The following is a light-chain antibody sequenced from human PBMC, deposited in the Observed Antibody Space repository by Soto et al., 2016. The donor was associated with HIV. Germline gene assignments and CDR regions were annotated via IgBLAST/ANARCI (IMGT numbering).Light chain of an antibody. CDR1: QNINIY. J-gene: IGKJ2*02. Sequence: DIQMTQSPSSLSASIGDRVTITCRASQNINIYLNWYQLKPGKAPDLLISAASNLHNGVSSRFSGSGSETDFTLVIRSVQPDDSATYYCQQTYSGPSTFGQGTTLAIK. V-gene: IGKV1-39*01. CDR3: QQTYSGPST. CDR2: AAS.